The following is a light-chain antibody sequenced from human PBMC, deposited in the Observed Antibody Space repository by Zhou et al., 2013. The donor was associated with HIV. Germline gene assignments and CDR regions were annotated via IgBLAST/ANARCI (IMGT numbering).Light chain of an antibody. CDR3: QQRSNWPPGLT. V-gene: IGKV3D-20*02. J-gene: IGKJ4*01. CDR1: QTVSSSS. Sequence: EIVLTQSPGTLSLSPGERATLSCRASQTVSSSSLAWYQQKPGQAPRLLISGASSRATGVPDRFSGSGSRRDFTLTISSLEPEDFAVYYCQQRSNWPPGLTFGGGTKVEIK. CDR2: GAS.